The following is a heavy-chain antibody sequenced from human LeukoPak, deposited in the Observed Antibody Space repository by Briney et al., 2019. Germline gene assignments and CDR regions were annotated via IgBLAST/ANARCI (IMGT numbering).Heavy chain of an antibody. CDR2: IYPGDSDT. D-gene: IGHD4-23*01. CDR1: GYRFTNYW. V-gene: IGHV5-51*01. J-gene: IGHJ4*02. Sequence: GESLKISCKGSGYRFTNYWIGWVRQMPGKGLEWMGSIYPGDSDTRYSPSFQGHVTISADKSISTAYLQWSSLKASDTARYHCARGSTVVTLDYWGQGTLVTVSS. CDR3: ARGSTVVTLDY.